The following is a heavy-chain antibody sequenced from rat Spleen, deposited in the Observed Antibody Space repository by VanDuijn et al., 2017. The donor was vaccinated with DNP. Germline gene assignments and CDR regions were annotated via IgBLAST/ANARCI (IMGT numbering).Heavy chain of an antibody. Sequence: EVQLVESGGGLVQPGRSLKLSCVASGFTFSNYYMAWVRQAPTKGLEWVASITNSGGGTYYRNSVKGRFTISRDNAKSTLYLQRDSLRSEDTATYFCTRDSGDWYFDFWGPGTMVTVSS. D-gene: IGHD1-1*01. J-gene: IGHJ1*01. CDR3: TRDSGDWYFDF. CDR1: GFTFSNYY. V-gene: IGHV5-27*01. CDR2: ITNSGGGT.